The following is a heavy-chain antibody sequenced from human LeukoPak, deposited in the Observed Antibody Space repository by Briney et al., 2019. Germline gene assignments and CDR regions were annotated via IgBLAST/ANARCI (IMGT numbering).Heavy chain of an antibody. Sequence: PSETLSLTCTVSGGSISSGGYYWSWIRQHPGKGLEWIGFIYYSGSTYYHPSLKSRVTISVDTSKNQFSLKLSSVTAADAAVYYCARVDCSSTSCAFDYWGQGTLVTVSS. CDR2: IYYSGST. D-gene: IGHD2-2*01. J-gene: IGHJ4*02. CDR1: GGSISSGGYY. V-gene: IGHV4-31*03. CDR3: ARVDCSSTSCAFDY.